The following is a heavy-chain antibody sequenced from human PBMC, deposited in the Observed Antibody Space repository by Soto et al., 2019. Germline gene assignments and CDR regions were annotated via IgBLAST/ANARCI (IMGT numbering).Heavy chain of an antibody. V-gene: IGHV1-69*01. CDR3: ARAGSGYENWYYFDY. J-gene: IGHJ4*02. CDR1: GGTFSSYA. CDR2: IIPIFGTA. Sequence: QVQLVQSGAEVKKPGSSVKVSCKASGGTFSSYAISWVRQAPGQGLEGMGGIIPIFGTANYAQKFQGRVTITADESTSTAYMELSSLRSEDTAVYYCARAGSGYENWYYFDYWGQGTLVTVSS. D-gene: IGHD5-12*01.